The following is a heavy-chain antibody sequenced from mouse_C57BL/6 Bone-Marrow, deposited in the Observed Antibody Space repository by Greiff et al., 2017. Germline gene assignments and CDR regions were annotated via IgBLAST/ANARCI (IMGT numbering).Heavy chain of an antibody. CDR1: GYTFTDYY. J-gene: IGHJ4*01. CDR2: INPNNGGT. D-gene: IGHD1-1*02. CDR3: ARGGSVMDY. Sequence: VQLQQSGPELVKPGASVKISCKASGYTFTDYYMNWVKQSHGKSLEWIGDINPNNGGTSYNQKFKGKATLTVDKSSSTAYMELRSLTSEDSAVXYCARGGSVMDYWGQGTSVTVSS. V-gene: IGHV1-26*01.